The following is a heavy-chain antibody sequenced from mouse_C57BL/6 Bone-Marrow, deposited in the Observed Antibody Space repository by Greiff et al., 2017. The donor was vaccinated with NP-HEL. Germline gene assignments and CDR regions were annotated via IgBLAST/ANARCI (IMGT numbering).Heavy chain of an antibody. Sequence: VQLQQPGAELVMPGASVKLSCKASGYTFTSYWVHWVKQRPGQGLEWIGEIDPSDSYTNYNQKFKGKSTLTVDKSSSTAYMQLSSLTSEDSAVYYCAREGYYGSSYWFAYWGQGTLVTVSA. J-gene: IGHJ3*01. V-gene: IGHV1-69*01. CDR2: IDPSDSYT. CDR1: GYTFTSYW. CDR3: AREGYYGSSYWFAY. D-gene: IGHD1-1*01.